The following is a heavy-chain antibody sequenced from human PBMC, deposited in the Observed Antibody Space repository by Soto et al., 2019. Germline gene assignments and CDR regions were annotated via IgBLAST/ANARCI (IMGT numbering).Heavy chain of an antibody. Sequence: PSETLSLTCSVSGGSINNDDFYWSWLRQTPGKGLQWIGYVYYSGSSDCIPSLKSRLSMSIDKSKNQFTLKLSSVTAADTAIYYCARMSYYYDKWYFDLWGRGTLVNVS. D-gene: IGHD3-22*01. CDR3: ARMSYYYDKWYFDL. J-gene: IGHJ2*01. V-gene: IGHV4-30-4*01. CDR2: VYYSGSS. CDR1: GGSINNDDFY.